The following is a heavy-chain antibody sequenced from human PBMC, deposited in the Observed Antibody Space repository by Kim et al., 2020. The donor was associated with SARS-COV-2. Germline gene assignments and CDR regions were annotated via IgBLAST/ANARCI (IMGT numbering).Heavy chain of an antibody. CDR2: IGNTGGAT. Sequence: GGSLRLSCAASGFTFNSFALTWVRQAPGKGLEWVSTIGNTGGATHYAASVKGRFTISRDNSENTVFLHINSLTAEDTAIYYCAKVSVPGRVLLPNFDFWGQGTLVTVSS. V-gene: IGHV3-23*01. J-gene: IGHJ4*02. D-gene: IGHD1-26*01. CDR1: GFTFNSFA. CDR3: AKVSVPGRVLLPNFDF.